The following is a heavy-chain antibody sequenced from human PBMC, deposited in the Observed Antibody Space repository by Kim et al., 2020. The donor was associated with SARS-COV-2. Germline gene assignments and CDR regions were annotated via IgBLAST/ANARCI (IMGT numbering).Heavy chain of an antibody. D-gene: IGHD3-10*01. V-gene: IGHV3-23*01. Sequence: GGSLRLSCAASGFTFSSSAMTWVRQAPGKGLEWVSVISGNSGVTYYADSVKGRFTISRDNSKKTLYLQMNSLRVEDTAVYYCAKGGRLTWSDPWGQGTLVTVAS. J-gene: IGHJ5*02. CDR1: GFTFSSSA. CDR2: ISGNSGVT. CDR3: AKGGRLTWSDP.